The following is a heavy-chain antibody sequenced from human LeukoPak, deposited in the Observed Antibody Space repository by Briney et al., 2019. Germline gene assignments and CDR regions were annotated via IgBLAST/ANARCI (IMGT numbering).Heavy chain of an antibody. D-gene: IGHD2-15*01. CDR2: IIPIFGTA. V-gene: IGHV1-69*13. Sequence: ASVKVSCKASGGTFSSYAISWVRQAPGQGLEWMGGIIPIFGTANYAQKFQGRVTITADESTSTAYMELSGLRSEDTAVYYCARGQVVVAANGYGMDVWGQGTTVTVSS. CDR3: ARGQVVVAANGYGMDV. CDR1: GGTFSSYA. J-gene: IGHJ6*02.